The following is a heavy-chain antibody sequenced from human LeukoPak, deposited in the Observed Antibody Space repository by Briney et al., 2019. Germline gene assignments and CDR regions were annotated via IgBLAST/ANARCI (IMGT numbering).Heavy chain of an antibody. CDR1: GFTFSYYW. V-gene: IGHV3-74*01. D-gene: IGHD5-18*01. J-gene: IGHJ4*02. CDR3: ARGGVYSYDPADY. CDR2: INSDGSST. Sequence: PGGSLRLSCAASGFTFSYYWMHWVRQAPPEALVWVSRINSDGSSTNHADSVKGRFTISRDNAKNTLYLQMNSLRAEDTAVYYCARGGVYSYDPADYWGQGTLVTVSS.